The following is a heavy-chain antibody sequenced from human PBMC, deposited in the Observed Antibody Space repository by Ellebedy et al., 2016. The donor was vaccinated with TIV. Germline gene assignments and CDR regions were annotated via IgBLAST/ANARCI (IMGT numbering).Heavy chain of an antibody. CDR1: GGTFSSYA. J-gene: IGHJ4*02. CDR3: ARGQGHDSSGYYSTYHLDY. CDR2: IIAIRGIP. V-gene: IGHV1-69*10. Sequence: AASVKVSCKASGGTFSSYAISWVRQAPGQGLEWMGGIIAIRGIPNYAQKFQGRVTITADKYTSTAYMELSSLRSDDTAVYYCARGQGHDSSGYYSTYHLDYWGQGTLVTVSS. D-gene: IGHD3-22*01.